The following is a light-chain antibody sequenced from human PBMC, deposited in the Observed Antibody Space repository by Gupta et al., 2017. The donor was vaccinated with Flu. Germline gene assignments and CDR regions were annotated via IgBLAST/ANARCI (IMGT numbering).Light chain of an antibody. Sequence: QSALTQPRSVSGSPGQSVTLSCSGTSSDIGAYNYVSWYQQHPGKVPKVIVYDVTQRPSGVPDRFPGSKSGNTASLTISGLQPEDEADYYCCSYAGSYTFVFGTGTQVSVL. J-gene: IGLJ1*01. V-gene: IGLV2-11*01. CDR2: DVT. CDR3: CSYAGSYTFV. CDR1: SSDIGAYNY.